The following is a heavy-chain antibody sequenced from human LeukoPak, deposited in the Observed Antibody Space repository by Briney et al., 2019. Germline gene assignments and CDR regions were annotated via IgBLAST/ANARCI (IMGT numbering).Heavy chain of an antibody. CDR1: GGTCSTNS. J-gene: IGHJ3*02. Sequence: SVKVSCKASGGTCSTNSMTWVRQAPAQGLEWIGSIIPMFGTENNAQKFQGRVTVTADEPTSTVYMELRSLRSEDTAVYYCARDGVVPCSGGTCFGAGLAFDIWGQGTMVTVS. D-gene: IGHD2-15*01. V-gene: IGHV1-69*13. CDR2: IIPMFGTE. CDR3: ARDGVVPCSGGTCFGAGLAFDI.